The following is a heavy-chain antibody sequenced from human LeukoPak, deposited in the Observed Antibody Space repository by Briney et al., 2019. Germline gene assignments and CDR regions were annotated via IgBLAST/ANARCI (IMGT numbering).Heavy chain of an antibody. CDR2: IYPADSDT. J-gene: IGHJ3*02. V-gene: IGHV5-51*01. D-gene: IGHD5-18*01. CDR1: GYSFSTYW. CDR3: ARLVSYGPNDAFDI. Sequence: GESLKISCKGSGYSFSTYWIGWVRQMPGKGLEWMGIIYPADSDTRYSPSFQGQVTISADKSISTAYLQWSGLKASDTAMYYCARLVSYGPNDAFDIWGQGTMVTVSS.